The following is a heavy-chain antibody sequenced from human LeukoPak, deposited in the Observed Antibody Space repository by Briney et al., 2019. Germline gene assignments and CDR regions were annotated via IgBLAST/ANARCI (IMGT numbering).Heavy chain of an antibody. CDR1: GVSINSYY. D-gene: IGHD6-19*01. CDR3: AGDSSVWLYVDY. Sequence: SETLSLTCIVSGVSINSYYWNWIRQPPGKGLEWIGYISYKGSTNYNPSLKSRVTLSIDTSKNQFSLKLTSVTAADTAVYYCAGDSSVWLYVDYWGQGTLVTVSS. V-gene: IGHV4-59*01. CDR2: ISYKGST. J-gene: IGHJ4*02.